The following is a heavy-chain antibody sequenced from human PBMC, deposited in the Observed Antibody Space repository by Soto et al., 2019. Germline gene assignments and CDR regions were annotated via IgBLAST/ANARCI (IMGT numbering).Heavy chain of an antibody. Sequence: PSETLSLTCTVSGGSISSYFWSWIRQPPGKGLEWIGYIYYSGSTNYNPSLKSRVTISVDTSKNQFSLKLNSVTAADTAVYYCAAQRYCSGGSCYSGYYYGMDVWGQGTTVTVS. V-gene: IGHV4-59*01. CDR2: IYYSGST. CDR3: AAQRYCSGGSCYSGYYYGMDV. CDR1: GGSISSYF. J-gene: IGHJ6*02. D-gene: IGHD2-15*01.